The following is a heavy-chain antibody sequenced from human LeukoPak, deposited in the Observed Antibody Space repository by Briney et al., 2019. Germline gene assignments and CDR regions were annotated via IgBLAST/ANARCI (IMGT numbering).Heavy chain of an antibody. CDR1: GYTFTSYG. Sequence: ASVKVSCKASGYTFTSYGISWVRQAPGQGLEWMGWISADNGDTNYAQKFQGRVTMTTDTSTSTAYMELRSLRSDDTAVYYCARDSTYYYGSGSYSVSYYYYYMDVWGKGTTVTVSS. D-gene: IGHD3-10*01. V-gene: IGHV1-18*01. CDR2: ISADNGDT. J-gene: IGHJ6*03. CDR3: ARDSTYYYGSGSYSVSYYYYYMDV.